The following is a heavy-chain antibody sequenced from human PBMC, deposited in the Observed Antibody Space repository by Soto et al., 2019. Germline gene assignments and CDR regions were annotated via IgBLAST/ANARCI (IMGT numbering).Heavy chain of an antibody. CDR2: IIPIFGTA. D-gene: IGHD4-4*01. V-gene: IGHV1-69*12. J-gene: IGHJ6*02. CDR3: ARHVTTIYSYGMDV. CDR1: GGTFSSYA. Sequence: QVQLVQSGAEVKKPGSSVKVSCKASGGTFSSYAISWVRHAPGQGLEWMGGIIPIFGTATYAQKFQGRVTITADESTSTAYMELSSLRSEDTAVYYCARHVTTIYSYGMDVWGQGTTVTVSS.